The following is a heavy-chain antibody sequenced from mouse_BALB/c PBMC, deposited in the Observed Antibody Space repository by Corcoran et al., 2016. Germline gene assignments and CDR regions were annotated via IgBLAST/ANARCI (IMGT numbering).Heavy chain of an antibody. J-gene: IGHJ4*01. Sequence: EVQLQQSGAELVKPGASVKLSCTASGFNIKDTYMHWVKQRPEQGLEWIGRIDPANGNTKYDPKFQGKATITADTSSNTAYLQLSSLTSEDTAVYYCARSQYGNDAMDYWVQGTSVTVSS. CDR2: IDPANGNT. CDR3: ARSQYGNDAMDY. D-gene: IGHD2-10*02. V-gene: IGHV14-3*02. CDR1: GFNIKDTY.